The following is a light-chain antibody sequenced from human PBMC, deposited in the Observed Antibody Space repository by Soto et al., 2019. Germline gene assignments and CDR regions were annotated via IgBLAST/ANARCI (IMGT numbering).Light chain of an antibody. V-gene: IGLV2-14*01. CDR3: SSYTSSSTRV. CDR2: EVS. CDR1: SSDVGGYNY. J-gene: IGLJ3*02. Sequence: QSALTQPASVSGSPEQSITISYTGTSSDVGGYNYVSWYQQHPGKAPKLMIYEVSNRPSGVSNRFSGSKSGNTASLTISGLQAEDEADYYCSSYTSSSTRVFGGGTKLTVL.